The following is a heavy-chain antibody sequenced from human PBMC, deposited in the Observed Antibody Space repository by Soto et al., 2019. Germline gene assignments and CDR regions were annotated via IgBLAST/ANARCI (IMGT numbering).Heavy chain of an antibody. CDR3: ARGGSIGSTMVRGPYYFDY. Sequence: GGSLRLSCAASGFTFSSYSMNWVRQAPGKGLEWVSYISSSSSTIYYADSVKSRFTISRDNAKNSLYLQMNSLRAEDTAVYYCARGGSIGSTMVRGPYYFDYWGQGTLVTVSS. D-gene: IGHD3-10*01. CDR2: ISSSSSTI. J-gene: IGHJ4*02. V-gene: IGHV3-48*01. CDR1: GFTFSSYS.